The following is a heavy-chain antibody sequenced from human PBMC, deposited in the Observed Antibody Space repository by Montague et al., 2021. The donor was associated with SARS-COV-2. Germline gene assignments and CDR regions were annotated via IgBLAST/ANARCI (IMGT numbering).Heavy chain of an antibody. CDR1: GGSISGYY. V-gene: IGHV4-34*01. D-gene: IGHD3-16*01. J-gene: IGHJ4*02. Sequence: SETLSLTCAVYGGSISGYYWNWIRQPQAKGLEWIGEINHSGRTNNNPSLKSRVIISVDTSKNQFSLKLSSVTAAATAVYYCARGGSPVWGVTVSADLDYWGQGTLVIVSS. CDR2: INHSGRT. CDR3: ARGGSPVWGVTVSADLDY.